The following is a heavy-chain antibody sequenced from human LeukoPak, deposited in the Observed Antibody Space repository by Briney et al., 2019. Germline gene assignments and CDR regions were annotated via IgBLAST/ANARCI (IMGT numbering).Heavy chain of an antibody. CDR2: IYYSGST. CDR3: ARHWAAADPV. D-gene: IGHD6-13*01. V-gene: IGHV4-59*08. J-gene: IGHJ4*02. Sequence: KASETLSLTCTVSGGSISSYYWSWIRQPPGKGLEWIGYIYYSGSTNYNPSLKSRVTISVDTSKNQFSLKLSSVTAADTAVYYCARHWAAADPVWGQGTLVTVSS. CDR1: GGSISSYY.